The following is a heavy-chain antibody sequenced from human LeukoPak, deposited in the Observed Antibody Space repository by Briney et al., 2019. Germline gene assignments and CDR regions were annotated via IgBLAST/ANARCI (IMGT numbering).Heavy chain of an antibody. CDR1: VGSISSSSYY. J-gene: IGHJ4*02. V-gene: IGHV4-39*01. CDR3: ARRIAAAGYFDY. D-gene: IGHD6-13*01. CDR2: IYYSGST. Sequence: SETLSLTCTVSVGSISSSSYYWGWIRQPPGKGLEWIGSIYYSGSTYYNPSLKSRVTISVDTSKNQFSLNLSSVTAADTAVYYCARRIAAAGYFDYWGQGTLVTVSS.